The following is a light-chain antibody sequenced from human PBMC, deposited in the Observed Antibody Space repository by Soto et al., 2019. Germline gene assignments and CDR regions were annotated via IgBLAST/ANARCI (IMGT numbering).Light chain of an antibody. V-gene: IGKV1-39*01. CDR3: QESHSTRGT. J-gene: IGKJ1*01. CDR2: AAS. CDR1: QSIGKF. Sequence: DIQMTQSPSSLSASVGDRVSITCRASQSIGKFLNWYQQKPGKAPKILIYAASTLQSGVPSRFTGSGSGTDFTLTITSLQHEDFATYYCQESHSTRGTFRQGTTVDIK.